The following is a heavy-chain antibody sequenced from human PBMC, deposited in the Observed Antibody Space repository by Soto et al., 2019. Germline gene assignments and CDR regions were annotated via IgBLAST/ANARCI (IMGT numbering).Heavy chain of an antibody. D-gene: IGHD6-13*01. CDR2: ISGSAGST. CDR3: AKATSSWGGDALHI. J-gene: IGHJ3*02. CDR1: GFTFSSYA. Sequence: EVQLLESGGGLVQPGGSLRLSCAASGFTFSSYAMSWVRQAPGKGLEWVSVISGSAGSTYDADSVKGRFTISRDNSKNRLYLQMNSLRAEDTAVYYCAKATSSWGGDALHIWGQGTMVTVS. V-gene: IGHV3-23*01.